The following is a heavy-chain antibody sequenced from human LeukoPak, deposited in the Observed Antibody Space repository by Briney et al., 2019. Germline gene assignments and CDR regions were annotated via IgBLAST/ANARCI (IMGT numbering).Heavy chain of an antibody. V-gene: IGHV3-7*01. CDR2: IKTDGSEK. D-gene: IGHD6-13*01. J-gene: IGHJ6*03. Sequence: PGGSLRLSCEGSGFTFSNYWMGWVRQAPGKGLQWVANIKTDGSEKYYVDSVKGRFTISRDNAKNSLYLQMNSLRAEDTAVYYCARLTSIAAAGTYYYCMDVWGKGTTVTVSS. CDR3: ARLTSIAAAGTYYYCMDV. CDR1: GFTFSNYW.